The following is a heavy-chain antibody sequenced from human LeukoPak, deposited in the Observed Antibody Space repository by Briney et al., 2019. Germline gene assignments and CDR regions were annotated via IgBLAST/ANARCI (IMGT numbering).Heavy chain of an antibody. V-gene: IGHV3-7*01. Sequence: GGSLRLSCAASGFTFSNYWVTWVRQAPGKGLEWVANIKQDGSQKYYVDSVRGRFTISRDNAKNSLYLQMNSLRAEDTAVYYCAREYYYDSSGKEQGYWGQGTLVTVSS. D-gene: IGHD3-22*01. J-gene: IGHJ4*02. CDR3: AREYYYDSSGKEQGY. CDR1: GFTFSNYW. CDR2: IKQDGSQK.